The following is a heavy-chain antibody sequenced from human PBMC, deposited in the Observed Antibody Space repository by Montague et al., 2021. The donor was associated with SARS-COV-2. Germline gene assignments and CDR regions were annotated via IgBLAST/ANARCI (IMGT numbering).Heavy chain of an antibody. Sequence: TLSLTCTVSGGSISRSYCYWSWHRLPAGKGLEWIRRIYRSGSPNYNPSLESRVVLSVDTSRNQFAMKMTSVTAADTAMYYCARGVETGVVTVTGGFDAWGQGTLVIVSS. D-gene: IGHD4-11*01. J-gene: IGHJ4*02. CDR1: GGSISRSYCY. V-gene: IGHV4-61*02. CDR3: ARGVETGVVTVTGGFDA. CDR2: IYRSGSP.